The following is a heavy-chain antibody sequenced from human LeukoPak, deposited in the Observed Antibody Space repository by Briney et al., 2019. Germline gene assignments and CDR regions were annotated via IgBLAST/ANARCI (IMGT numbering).Heavy chain of an antibody. Sequence: GGSLRLSCAASGFTFSSYSMNWVRQAPGKGLEWVSYISSSSSTIYYADSVKGRFTISRDNAKNSLYLQMNSLRAEDTAVYYCARDPDYCDSSGYDAFDIWGQGTMVTVSS. J-gene: IGHJ3*02. CDR1: GFTFSSYS. D-gene: IGHD3-22*01. CDR3: ARDPDYCDSSGYDAFDI. V-gene: IGHV3-48*04. CDR2: ISSSSSTI.